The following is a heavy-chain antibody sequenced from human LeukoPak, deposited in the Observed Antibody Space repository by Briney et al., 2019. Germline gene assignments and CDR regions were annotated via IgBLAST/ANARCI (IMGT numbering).Heavy chain of an antibody. CDR1: GFTFSSYS. V-gene: IGHV3-21*01. D-gene: IGHD7-27*01. CDR2: ISSSSSYI. CDR3: ARGKTGDSRYYFDY. J-gene: IGHJ4*02. Sequence: PGGSLRLSCAASGFTFSSYSMNWVRQAPGKGLEWVSSISSSSSYIYYADSVKGRFTISRDNAKNSLYLQMNSLRAEDTAVYYCARGKTGDSRYYFDYRGQGTLVTVSS.